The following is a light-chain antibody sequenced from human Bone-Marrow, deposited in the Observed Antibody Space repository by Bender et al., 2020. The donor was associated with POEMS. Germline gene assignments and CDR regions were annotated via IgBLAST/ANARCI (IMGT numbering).Light chain of an antibody. CDR1: GSNFGGYNY. V-gene: IGLV2-14*01. CDR3: SSYATSTVF. J-gene: IGLJ2*01. CDR2: DVS. Sequence: QSALTQPASVSGSPGQSITISCTGSGSNFGGYNYVSWYQVHPGKAPKLMIYDVSHRPLGVSDRFSGSKSANMASLTISGLQAEDEADYYCSSYATSTVFFGGGTKLTVL.